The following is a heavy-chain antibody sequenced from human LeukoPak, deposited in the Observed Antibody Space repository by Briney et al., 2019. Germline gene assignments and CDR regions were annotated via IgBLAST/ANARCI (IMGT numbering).Heavy chain of an antibody. D-gene: IGHD3-3*01. V-gene: IGHV3-64*01. CDR2: ISSDGGSS. Sequence: GGSLRLSCAASGFTFSSYAMYWVRQAPGKGLEYVSAISSDGGSSYYANSVKGRFTISRDNSKNTLYLQMGSLRAEDMAVYYCARVGSGYYTDYWGQGTLVTVSS. J-gene: IGHJ4*02. CDR1: GFTFSSYA. CDR3: ARVGSGYYTDY.